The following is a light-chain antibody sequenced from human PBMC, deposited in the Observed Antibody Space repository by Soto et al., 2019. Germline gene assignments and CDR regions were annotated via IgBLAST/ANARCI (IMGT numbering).Light chain of an antibody. V-gene: IGKV3-20*01. CDR1: QSVSSAY. CDR3: LQYGSSSTWT. CDR2: AAS. Sequence: EIVLTQSPGTLSLSPGERATLSCRASQSVSSAYLAWYQHKPGQPPTLLIYAASSRVTGIPDRFSGSGSGTEFTLTISSLEPEDFVVYYCLQYGSSSTWTFGQGTKVEI. J-gene: IGKJ1*01.